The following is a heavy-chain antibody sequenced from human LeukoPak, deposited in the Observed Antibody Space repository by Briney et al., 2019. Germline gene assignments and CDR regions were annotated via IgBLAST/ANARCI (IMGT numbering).Heavy chain of an antibody. CDR1: GYTFTGYY. D-gene: IGHD3-10*01. Sequence: GASVKVSCKASGYTFTGYYMHWVRQAPGQGLEWMGWINPNSGGTNYAQKFQGRVTMTRDTSISTAYMELSRLRSDDTAVYYCARDVMVRGVITGWFDPWGQGTLVTVSS. J-gene: IGHJ5*02. CDR2: INPNSGGT. CDR3: ARDVMVRGVITGWFDP. V-gene: IGHV1-2*02.